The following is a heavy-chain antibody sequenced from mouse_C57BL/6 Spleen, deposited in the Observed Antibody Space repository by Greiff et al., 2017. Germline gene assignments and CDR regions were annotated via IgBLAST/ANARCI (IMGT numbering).Heavy chain of an antibody. CDR2: INPGSGGT. CDR1: GYAFTNYL. V-gene: IGHV1-54*01. CDR3: ASSTWFAY. D-gene: IGHD1-1*01. J-gene: IGHJ3*01. Sequence: QVQLQQSGAELVRPGTSVKVSCKASGYAFTNYLIEWVKQRPGQGLEWIGVINPGSGGTNYNEKFKGKATLTADKSSSTAYMQLRSLTSEDSAVYFCASSTWFAYWGQGTLVTVSA.